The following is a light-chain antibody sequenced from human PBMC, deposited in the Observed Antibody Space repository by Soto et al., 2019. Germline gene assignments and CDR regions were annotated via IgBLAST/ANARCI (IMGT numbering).Light chain of an antibody. J-gene: IGKJ1*01. CDR1: QSVSSN. CDR3: QQYNNWPRT. CDR2: GAS. V-gene: IGKV3-15*01. Sequence: DIVLTQSPAILSLSPGERATLSCRASQSVSSNLAWYQQRPGQAPRLLIYGASTRATGIPARFSGSGSGTEFSLTISSLQSEDFAVYYCQQYNNWPRTFGQGTKVDI.